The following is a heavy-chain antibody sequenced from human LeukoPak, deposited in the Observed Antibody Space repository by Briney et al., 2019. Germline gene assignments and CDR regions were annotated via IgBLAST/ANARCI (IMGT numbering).Heavy chain of an antibody. J-gene: IGHJ5*02. V-gene: IGHV4-4*07. CDR3: ARVADYGDYVGGDWIDP. CDR2: IYTSGST. CDR1: GGSISSYY. Sequence: SETLSLTCTVSGGSISSYYWSWIRQLAGKGLEWIGRIYTSGSTNYNPSLKSRVTMSVDTSENQFSLKLSSVTAADTAVYYCARVADYGDYVGGDWIDPWGQGTLVTVSS. D-gene: IGHD4-17*01.